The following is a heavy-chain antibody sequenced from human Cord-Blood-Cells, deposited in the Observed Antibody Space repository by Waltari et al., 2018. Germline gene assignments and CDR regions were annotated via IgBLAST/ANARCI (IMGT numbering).Heavy chain of an antibody. CDR2: INHSGST. CDR3: ASLNDDILTGYYFDY. Sequence: QVQLQQWGAGLLKPSETLSLTCAVYGGSFSGYYWSWIRQPPGKGLEWIGEINHSGSTNYNPSLKSRVTISVDTSKNQFSLKLSSVTAADTAVYYCASLNDDILTGYYFDYWGQGTLVTVSS. CDR1: GGSFSGYY. D-gene: IGHD3-9*01. V-gene: IGHV4-34*01. J-gene: IGHJ4*02.